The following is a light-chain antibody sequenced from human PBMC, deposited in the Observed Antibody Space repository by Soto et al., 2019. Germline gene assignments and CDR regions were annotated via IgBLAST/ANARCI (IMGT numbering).Light chain of an antibody. CDR2: EVS. Sequence: QSALTQPPSASGSPGQSVTISCTGTSSDVGGCKFVSWYQQYPGKAPKLIIYEVSKRPSGVPDRFSGFKSGNTASLTVSGLRTEDEADYYCSSCAGSNNPYVSGTGTKLTVL. V-gene: IGLV2-8*01. CDR1: SSDVGGCKF. J-gene: IGLJ1*01. CDR3: SSCAGSNNPYV.